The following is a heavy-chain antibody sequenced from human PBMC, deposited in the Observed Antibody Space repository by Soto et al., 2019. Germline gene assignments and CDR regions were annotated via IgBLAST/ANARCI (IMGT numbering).Heavy chain of an antibody. J-gene: IGHJ6*02. Sequence: QVQLVQSGAEVKKPGSSVKVSCKSSGGTFSSYAISWVRQAPGQGLEWVGGIIPIFGSANYAQKFQGRVTITADESTSTAYMELSSLRSEDTAVYYCASRSGSQYYCAMDVWGQGTTVTVSS. CDR2: IIPIFGSA. D-gene: IGHD5-12*01. V-gene: IGHV1-69*01. CDR1: GGTFSSYA. CDR3: ASRSGSQYYCAMDV.